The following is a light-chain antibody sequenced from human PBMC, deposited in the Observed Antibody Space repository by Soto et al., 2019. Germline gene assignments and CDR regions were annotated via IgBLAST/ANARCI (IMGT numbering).Light chain of an antibody. CDR1: QVISSY. Sequence: DIQLTQAPSFLSASAGDRVTITCRASQVISSYLAWYQQKPGRSPKLVIYAASTLQSGVPSSFSGSGSGTEFTLTITSLQPEDFATYYCQQLNSFPITFGQGTRLEIK. V-gene: IGKV1-9*01. CDR2: AAS. J-gene: IGKJ5*01. CDR3: QQLNSFPIT.